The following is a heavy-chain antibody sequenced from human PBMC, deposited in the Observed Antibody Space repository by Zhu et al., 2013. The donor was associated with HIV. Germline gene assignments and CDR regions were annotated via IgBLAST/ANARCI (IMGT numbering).Heavy chain of an antibody. D-gene: IGHD2-2*02. J-gene: IGHJ6*02. Sequence: HVQLVQSGAEVKKPGASVKVSCKASGYTFTSYYMHWVRQAPGQGLEWMGITNPSGGSTRYAQKFQGRVTMTRDTSTRTVYMELSSLRSEDTAVYYCARDGYCSSTSCYNYYGMDVWGQGTTVTVSS. CDR2: TNPSGGST. CDR1: GYTFTSYY. V-gene: IGHV1-46*01. CDR3: ARDGYCSSTSCYNYYGMDV.